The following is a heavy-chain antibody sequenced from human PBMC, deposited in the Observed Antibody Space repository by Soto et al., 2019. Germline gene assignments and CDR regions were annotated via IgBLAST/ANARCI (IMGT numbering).Heavy chain of an antibody. V-gene: IGHV3-23*01. J-gene: IGHJ4*02. CDR1: GFTFSSYA. CDR3: AKGPPGGYYDILTGYYSNY. Sequence: GGSLGLSCAASGFTFSSYAMSWVRQAPGKGLEWVSAISGSGGSTYYADSVKGRFTISRDNSKNTLYLQMNSLRAEDTAVYYCAKGPPGGYYDILTGYYSNYWGQGTLVTVSS. D-gene: IGHD3-9*01. CDR2: ISGSGGST.